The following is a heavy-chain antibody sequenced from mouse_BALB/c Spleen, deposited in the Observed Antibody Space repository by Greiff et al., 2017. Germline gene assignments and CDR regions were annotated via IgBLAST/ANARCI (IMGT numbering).Heavy chain of an antibody. V-gene: IGHV5-17*02. CDR2: ISSGSSTI. J-gene: IGHJ4*01. Sequence: DVMLVESGGGLVQPGGSRKLSCAASGFTFSSFGMHWVRQAPEKGLEWVAYISSGSSTIYYADTVKGRFTISRDNPKNTLFLQMTSLRSEDTAMYYCASQGRSYAMDYWGQGTSVTVSS. CDR3: ASQGRSYAMDY. CDR1: GFTFSSFG.